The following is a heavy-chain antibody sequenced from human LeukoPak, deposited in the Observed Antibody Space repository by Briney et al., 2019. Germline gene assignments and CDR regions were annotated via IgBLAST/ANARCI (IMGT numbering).Heavy chain of an antibody. CDR2: IYYSGST. Sequence: SETLSLTCTVSGGSISSYYWSWIRQPPGKGLEWIGYIYYSGSTNYNPSLKSRVTISVDTSKNQFSLKLSSVTAADTAVYYCAREAAAGTIWYYYMDVWGKGTTVTVSS. CDR3: AREAAAGTIWYYYMDV. J-gene: IGHJ6*03. V-gene: IGHV4-59*01. CDR1: GGSISSYY. D-gene: IGHD6-13*01.